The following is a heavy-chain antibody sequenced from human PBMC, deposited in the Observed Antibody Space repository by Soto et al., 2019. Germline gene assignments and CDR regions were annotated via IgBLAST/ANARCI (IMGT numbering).Heavy chain of an antibody. CDR1: GGSISSSSYY. D-gene: IGHD3-10*01. CDR2: IYYSGST. V-gene: IGHV4-39*01. Sequence: SETLSLTCTVSGGSISSSSYYWGWIRQPPGKGLEWIGSIYYSGSTYYNPSLKSRVTISVDTSKNQFSLKLNSVTAADTAVYYCARGVLLWFGEINVFDYWGQGTLVTVSS. CDR3: ARGVLLWFGEINVFDY. J-gene: IGHJ4*02.